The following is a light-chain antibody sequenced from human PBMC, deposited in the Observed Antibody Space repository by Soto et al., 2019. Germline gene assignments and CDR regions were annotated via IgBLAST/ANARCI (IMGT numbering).Light chain of an antibody. J-gene: IGKJ2*01. Sequence: EVVLTQSPDTLSLSPGERATLSCRASQAVTGKYLAWYQQKPGQAPRLLIYGASNRATGIPDRFSGSGSGTDFTLTISRLEPDDFAVYYCQQCGPSLKYTFGQGTQLEIK. V-gene: IGKV3-20*01. CDR3: QQCGPSLKYT. CDR1: QAVTGKY. CDR2: GAS.